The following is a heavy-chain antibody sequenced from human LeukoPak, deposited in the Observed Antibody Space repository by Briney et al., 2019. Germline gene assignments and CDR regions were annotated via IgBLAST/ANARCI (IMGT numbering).Heavy chain of an antibody. CDR2: ISTYNGNT. V-gene: IGHV1-18*01. CDR1: GYTFTSYG. Sequence: ASVKVSCKASGYTFTSYGISWVRQAPGQGLEWMGWISTYNGNTNYAQKLQGRVTMTRNTSISTAYMELSSLRSEDTAVYYCARGVGRFGSYDAFDIWGQGTMVTVSS. CDR3: ARGVGRFGSYDAFDI. J-gene: IGHJ3*02. D-gene: IGHD3-10*01.